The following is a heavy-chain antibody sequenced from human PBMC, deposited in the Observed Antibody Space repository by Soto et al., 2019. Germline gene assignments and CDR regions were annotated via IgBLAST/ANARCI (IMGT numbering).Heavy chain of an antibody. CDR1: GLTVSTTY. D-gene: IGHD4-17*01. J-gene: IGHJ4*02. V-gene: IGHV3-53*04. CDR2: IYSGDSP. CDR3: ARRRRHYGDLDY. Sequence: EVQLVEFGGGVVQRGGSLRLSCEVSGLTVSTTYMSWVRRAPGEGLEWVSSIYSGDSPYYADSVRGRFTISRHSSNNTLFLQMNSLRPEDTAIYYCARRRRHYGDLDYWGQGTLVTVSS.